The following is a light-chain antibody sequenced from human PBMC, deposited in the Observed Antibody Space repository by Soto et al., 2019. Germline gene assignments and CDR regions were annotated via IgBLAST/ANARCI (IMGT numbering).Light chain of an antibody. CDR3: KQALQTPFT. J-gene: IGKJ3*01. CDR2: LGS. CDR1: QSLLHSNGYNY. V-gene: IGKV2-28*01. Sequence: DIVMTQSPLSLPVTPGEPASISCRSSQSLLHSNGYNYLDWYLQKPGQSPQHLIYLGSNRASGVPDRFSGSGSGEVFTLKISRLEVEDLGVYYCKQALQTPFTFGPGTKVDIK.